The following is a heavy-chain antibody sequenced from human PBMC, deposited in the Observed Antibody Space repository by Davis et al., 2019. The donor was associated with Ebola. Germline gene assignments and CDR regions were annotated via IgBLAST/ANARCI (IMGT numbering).Heavy chain of an antibody. CDR2: IHHSGRS. CDR3: ARQRQLVILDD. CDR1: GSSIMTNSFS. V-gene: IGHV4-39*01. J-gene: IGHJ4*02. Sequence: GSLRLSCTAPGSSIMTNSFSWGWLRQRPGRGLDWIGHIHHSGRSSDNPSLKSRLTMSVDTAKNQFSLQLSSVTATDTAIFYCARQRQLVILDDWGQGTLVTVSS. D-gene: IGHD5-18*01.